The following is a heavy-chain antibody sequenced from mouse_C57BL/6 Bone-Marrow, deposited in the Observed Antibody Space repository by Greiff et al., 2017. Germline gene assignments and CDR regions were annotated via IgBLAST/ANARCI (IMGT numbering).Heavy chain of an antibody. CDR2: ISSGGDYI. D-gene: IGHD2-3*01. CDR1: GFTFSSYA. V-gene: IGHV5-9-1*02. CDR3: TRDDGYYSYAMDY. Sequence: EVKLVESGEGLVKPGGSLKLSCAASGFTFSSYAMSWVRQTPEKRLEWVAYISSGGDYIYYADTVKGRFTISRDNARNTLYLQMSSLKSEDTAMXYCTRDDGYYSYAMDYWGQGTSVTVSS. J-gene: IGHJ4*01.